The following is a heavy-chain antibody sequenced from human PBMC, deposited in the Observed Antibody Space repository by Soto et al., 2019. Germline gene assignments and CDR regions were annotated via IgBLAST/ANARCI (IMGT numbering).Heavy chain of an antibody. CDR1: GGSFSGYY. CDR2: INHSGST. V-gene: IGHV4-34*01. Sequence: QVQLQQWGAGLLKPSETLSLTCAVYGGSFSGYYWSWIRQPPGKGLEWIGEINHSGSTNYNPSLKSRVTISVDTSKNQFSLKLSSVTAADTAVYYCASDTSSSSHWYFDLWGRGTLVTVSS. J-gene: IGHJ2*01. CDR3: ASDTSSSSHWYFDL. D-gene: IGHD6-6*01.